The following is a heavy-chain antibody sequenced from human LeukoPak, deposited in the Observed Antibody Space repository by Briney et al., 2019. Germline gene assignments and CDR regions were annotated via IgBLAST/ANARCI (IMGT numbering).Heavy chain of an antibody. CDR3: ARGAYGDYVDYYYYGMDV. D-gene: IGHD4-17*01. CDR2: ISSSSSTI. V-gene: IGHV3-48*02. CDR1: GFIFSNYW. J-gene: IGHJ6*02. Sequence: HSGGSLRLSCAASGFIFSNYWMHWVRQAPGKGLVWVSYISSSSSTIYYADSVKGRFTISRDNAKNSLYLQMNSLRDEDTAVYYCARGAYGDYVDYYYYGMDVWGQGTTVTVSS.